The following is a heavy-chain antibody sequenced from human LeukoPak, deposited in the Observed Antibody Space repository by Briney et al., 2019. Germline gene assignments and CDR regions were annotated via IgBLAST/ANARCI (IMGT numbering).Heavy chain of an antibody. CDR3: VRIQHDYGGNAYAY. Sequence: GESLKISCKGSGYSFNRYWIGWVRQMPGKGLEWMGIIYPGDSGTRYSPSFQGQVTISADKSISTAYLQWSSLKASDTAMYYCVRIQHDYGGNAYAYWGQGTLVTVSS. D-gene: IGHD4-23*01. CDR2: IYPGDSGT. J-gene: IGHJ4*02. CDR1: GYSFNRYW. V-gene: IGHV5-51*01.